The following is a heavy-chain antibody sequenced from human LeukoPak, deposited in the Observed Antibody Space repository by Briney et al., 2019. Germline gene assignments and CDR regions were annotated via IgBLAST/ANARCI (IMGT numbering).Heavy chain of an antibody. Sequence: ASVKVSCKASGYTFTSYGISWARQAPGQGLEWMGIINPSGGSTSYAQKFQGRVTMTRDTSTSTVYMELSSLRSEDTAVYYCARAGRRSRTYYYYGMDVWGQGTTVTVSS. CDR3: ARAGRRSRTYYYYGMDV. CDR2: INPSGGST. J-gene: IGHJ6*02. V-gene: IGHV1-46*01. CDR1: GYTFTSYG. D-gene: IGHD2-8*01.